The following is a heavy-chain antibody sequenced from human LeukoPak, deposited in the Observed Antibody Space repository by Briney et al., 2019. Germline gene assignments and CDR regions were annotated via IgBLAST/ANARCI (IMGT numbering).Heavy chain of an antibody. CDR2: IYTSGST. D-gene: IGHD6-13*01. J-gene: IGHJ6*02. CDR1: GGSISSYY. CDR3: ARDPGIAAAGPMDV. Sequence: PSETLSLTCTVSGGSISSYYWSWIRQPAGKGLEWIGRIYTSGSTNYNPSLKSRVTMSVDTSKNQFSLKLGSVTAADTAVYYCARDPGIAAAGPMDVWGQGTTVTVSS. V-gene: IGHV4-4*07.